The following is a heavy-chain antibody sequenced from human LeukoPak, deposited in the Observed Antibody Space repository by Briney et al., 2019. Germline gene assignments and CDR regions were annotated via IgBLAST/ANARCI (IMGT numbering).Heavy chain of an antibody. CDR1: GGSISSGDYY. CDR3: AGGALLWFGELDY. CDR2: IYYSGST. Sequence: SETLSLTCTVSGGSISSGDYYWSWIRQPPGKGLEWIGYIYYSGSTYYNPSLKSRVTKSVDTAKNQFSLKLSSATAADTAVYYCAGGALLWFGELDYWGQGTLVTVSS. D-gene: IGHD3-10*01. J-gene: IGHJ4*02. V-gene: IGHV4-30-4*01.